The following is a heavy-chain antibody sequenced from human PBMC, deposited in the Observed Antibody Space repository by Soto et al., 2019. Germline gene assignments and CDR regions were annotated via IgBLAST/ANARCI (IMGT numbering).Heavy chain of an antibody. CDR1: GGTFSSYT. J-gene: IGHJ1*01. D-gene: IGHD6-13*01. V-gene: IGHV1-69*04. CDR2: IIPILGIA. CDR3: ARDTVIAAAGTHFQH. Sequence: SVKVSCKASGGTFSSYTISWVRQAPGQGLEWMGRIIPILGIANYAQKFQGRVTITADKSTSTAYMELSSLRSEDTAVYYCARDTVIAAAGTHFQHWGQGTLVTVSS.